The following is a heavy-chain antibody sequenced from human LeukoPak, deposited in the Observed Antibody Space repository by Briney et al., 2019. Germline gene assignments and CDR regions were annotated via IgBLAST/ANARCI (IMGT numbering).Heavy chain of an antibody. CDR3: ARGAWYSSGYTALHYFDY. Sequence: ASVKVSCKASGYTFTSYDINWVRQATGQGLEWMGWMNPNSGNAGYSQKFQDRVTMTRSTSTSTAYMELSGLRSEDTAVYYCARGAWYSSGYTALHYFDYWGQGTLVTVSS. CDR2: MNPNSGNA. CDR1: GYTFTSYD. J-gene: IGHJ4*02. V-gene: IGHV1-8*01. D-gene: IGHD6-19*01.